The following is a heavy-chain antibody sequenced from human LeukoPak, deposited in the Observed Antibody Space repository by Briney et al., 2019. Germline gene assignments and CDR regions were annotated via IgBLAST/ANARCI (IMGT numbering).Heavy chain of an antibody. Sequence: EASVKVSCKASGYTFTSYAMHWVRQAPGQRLEWMGWINAGNGNTKYSQKFQGRVTITRDTSASTAYMELSSLRSEDTAVYYCALIAPSTPRVPAVLKADYWGQGTLVTVSS. J-gene: IGHJ4*02. V-gene: IGHV1-3*01. CDR1: GYTFTSYA. CDR3: ALIAPSTPRVPAVLKADY. D-gene: IGHD2-2*01. CDR2: INAGNGNT.